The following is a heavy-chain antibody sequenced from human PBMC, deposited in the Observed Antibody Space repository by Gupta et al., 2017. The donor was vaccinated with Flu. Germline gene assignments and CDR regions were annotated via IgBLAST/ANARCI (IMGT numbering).Heavy chain of an antibody. J-gene: IGHJ4*02. CDR3: AREPPHTSMIRGFDF. D-gene: IGHD5-18*01. Sequence: TNFNPSLRGRVAISVDTSKNQFSLNLNSVTAADTAVYYCAREPPHTSMIRGFDFWGPGTLVTVSS. CDR2: T. V-gene: IGHV4-61*02.